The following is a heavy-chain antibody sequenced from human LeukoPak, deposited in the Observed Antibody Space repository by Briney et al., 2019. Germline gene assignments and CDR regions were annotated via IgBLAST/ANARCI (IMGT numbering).Heavy chain of an antibody. CDR3: ARLASGSYPNYFDY. D-gene: IGHD1-26*01. CDR1: GFTFSAYS. CDR2: ISSSGSNI. Sequence: GGSLRLSCAASGFTFSAYSMNWVRQAPGKGLEWVSYISSSGSNIHYADSVKGRFTIPRDTGKNSLYLQMSSLRAEDTAVYYCARLASGSYPNYFDYWGQGLLVTVSS. J-gene: IGHJ4*02. V-gene: IGHV3-48*01.